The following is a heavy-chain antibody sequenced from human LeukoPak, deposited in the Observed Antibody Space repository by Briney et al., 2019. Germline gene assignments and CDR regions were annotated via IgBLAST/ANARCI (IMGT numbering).Heavy chain of an antibody. V-gene: IGHV4-38-2*01. J-gene: IGHJ4*02. CDR2: ICHSGST. CDR3: ASRFKMTTVTANYYFDY. CDR1: GYSISSGYY. D-gene: IGHD4-17*01. Sequence: SETLSLTCAVSGYSISSGYYWGWIRQPPGKGLEWIGSICHSGSTYYNPSLKSRVTISVDTSKNQFSLKLSSVTAADTAVYYCASRFKMTTVTANYYFDYWGQGTLVAVSS.